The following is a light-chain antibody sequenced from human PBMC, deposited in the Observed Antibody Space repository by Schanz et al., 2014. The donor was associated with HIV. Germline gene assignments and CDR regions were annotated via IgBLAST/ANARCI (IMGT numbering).Light chain of an antibody. J-gene: IGLJ2*01. Sequence: QSALTQPASVSGSPGQSITISCTGTSSDVGGYNYVSWYQQHPGKAPKLMIYDVSNRPSGVSNRFSGSKSGNTASLTISGLQAEDEADYYCCSYAGSNNSVVFGGGTKLTVL. CDR3: CSYAGSNNSVV. V-gene: IGLV2-14*03. CDR2: DVS. CDR1: SSDVGGYNY.